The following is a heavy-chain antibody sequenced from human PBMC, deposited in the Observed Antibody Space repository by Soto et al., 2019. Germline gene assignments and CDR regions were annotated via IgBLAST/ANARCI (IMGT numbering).Heavy chain of an antibody. CDR1: GGSISSYY. CDR2: TYYSGST. D-gene: IGHD4-17*01. V-gene: IGHV4-59*01. J-gene: IGHJ4*02. CDR3: ARGYYDYGDFRFGY. Sequence: SETLSRTCTVSGGSISSYYWSWIRQPPGKGLEWIGYTYYSGSTNYNPSLKSRVTISVDTSKNQFSLKLSSVTAADTAVYYCARGYYDYGDFRFGYWGQGTLVTVSS.